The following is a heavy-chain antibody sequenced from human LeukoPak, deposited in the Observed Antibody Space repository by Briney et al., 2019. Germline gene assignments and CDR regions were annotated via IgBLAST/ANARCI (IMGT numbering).Heavy chain of an antibody. D-gene: IGHD2-15*01. Sequence: ASVTVSFTSSGYTFTIISVSWMRQAPGQGLEWMGWTSAYNGDTNYAQKLQGRVTMTTDTSTNTAYMELRSVRSDDTGVYYCARGECSGGSGLLPEYFQHWGRGTLVTVSS. CDR1: GYTFTIIS. CDR2: TSAYNGDT. V-gene: IGHV1-18*01. CDR3: ARGECSGGSGLLPEYFQH. J-gene: IGHJ1*01.